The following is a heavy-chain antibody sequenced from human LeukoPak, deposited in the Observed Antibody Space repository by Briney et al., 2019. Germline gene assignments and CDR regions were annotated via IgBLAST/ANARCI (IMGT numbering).Heavy chain of an antibody. CDR1: GGSISSYY. V-gene: IGHV4-59*01. D-gene: IGHD3-10*01. CDR2: IYYSGST. J-gene: IGHJ4*02. Sequence: SETLSLTCTVSGGSISSYYWSWIRQPPGKGLEWIGYIYYSGSTNYNPSLKSRVTISVDTSKNQFSLKLSSVTAADTAVYYCAREACSTYGSGSYCPFDYWGQGTLVIVPP. CDR3: AREACSTYGSGSYCPFDY.